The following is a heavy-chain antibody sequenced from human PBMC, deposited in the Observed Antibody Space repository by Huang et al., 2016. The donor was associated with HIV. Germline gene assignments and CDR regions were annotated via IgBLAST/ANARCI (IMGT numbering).Heavy chain of an antibody. CDR3: ARSIYSIAAYNRAFDI. CDR2: SDWEDDK. D-gene: IGHD6-6*01. V-gene: IGHV2-70*01. CDR1: GFSLSPSGMC. J-gene: IGHJ3*02. Sequence: QVTLRESGPALVKPTQTLTLTCTFSGFSLSPSGMCVSWIRQPPGKALEWLALSDWEDDKYYSTSLKTRLTIYKDTSKSQVVLIMTNMDPVDTATYYCARSIYSIAAYNRAFDIWGQGTMVSVSS.